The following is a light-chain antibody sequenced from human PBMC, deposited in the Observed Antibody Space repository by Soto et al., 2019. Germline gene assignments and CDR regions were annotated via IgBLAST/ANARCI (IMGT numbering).Light chain of an antibody. V-gene: IGLV1-36*01. CDR2: HDD. J-gene: IGLJ3*02. CDR1: SSNIGENY. CDR3: EAWDDSLNGHV. Sequence: QSVLTQPPSVSAAPRQRVTISCSGSSSNIGENYINWYQQLPGKAPKLLIYHDDLLSAGVSARISGSKSGTSASLAISDLQSEDEADYYCEAWDDSLNGHVFGGGTKLTVL.